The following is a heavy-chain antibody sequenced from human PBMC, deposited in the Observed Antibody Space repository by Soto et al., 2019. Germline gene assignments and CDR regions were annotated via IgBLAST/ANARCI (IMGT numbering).Heavy chain of an antibody. CDR3: ASDDYGDRKSADY. CDR1: GFTFSSYA. V-gene: IGHV3-30-3*01. D-gene: IGHD4-17*01. Sequence: GGSLRLSCAASGFTFSSYAMHWVRQAPGKGLEWVAVISYDGSNKYYADSVKGRFTISRDNSKNTLYLQMNSLRAEDTAVYYCASDDYGDRKSADYWGQGTLVTVSS. J-gene: IGHJ4*02. CDR2: ISYDGSNK.